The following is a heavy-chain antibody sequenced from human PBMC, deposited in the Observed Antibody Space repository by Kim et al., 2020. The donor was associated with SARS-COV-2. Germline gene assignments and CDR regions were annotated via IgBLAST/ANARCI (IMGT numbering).Heavy chain of an antibody. Sequence: KGRFTISRDNSKITLYLQMNSLRAEDTAVYYCAKDPPAPIRSSSSSDFDYWGQGTLVTVSS. V-gene: IGHV3-23*01. D-gene: IGHD6-6*01. J-gene: IGHJ4*02. CDR3: AKDPPAPIRSSSSSDFDY.